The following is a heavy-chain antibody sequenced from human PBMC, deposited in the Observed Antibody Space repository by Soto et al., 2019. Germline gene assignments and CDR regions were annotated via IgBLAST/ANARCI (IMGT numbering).Heavy chain of an antibody. CDR2: INPSGGST. Sequence: QVQLVQSGAEVKKPGASVKVSCKASGYTFTHYYIHWVRQAPGQGLEWMGMINPSGGSTDYAQKFPGSVTMTTDTSTTTVYMELSSLRSDDTAVYYCARPPFPGCINGVCYPCDHWGQGTLVTVSS. CDR3: ARPPFPGCINGVCYPCDH. V-gene: IGHV1-46*01. D-gene: IGHD2-8*01. CDR1: GYTFTHYY. J-gene: IGHJ4*02.